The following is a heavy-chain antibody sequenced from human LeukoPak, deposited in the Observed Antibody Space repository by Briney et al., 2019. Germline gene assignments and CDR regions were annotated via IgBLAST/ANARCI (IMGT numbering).Heavy chain of an antibody. CDR3: ARVGYCSGGSCYHNWFDP. CDR2: ISAYNGNT. D-gene: IGHD2-15*01. V-gene: IGHV1-18*01. Sequence: ASVKVSCKASGYTFTSYGISWVRQAPGQGLEWMGWISAYNGNTNYAQKLQGRVTMTTDTSTSTAYMELRSLRSDDTAVYYCARVGYCSGGSCYHNWFDPWGQGTLVTVSS. CDR1: GYTFTSYG. J-gene: IGHJ5*02.